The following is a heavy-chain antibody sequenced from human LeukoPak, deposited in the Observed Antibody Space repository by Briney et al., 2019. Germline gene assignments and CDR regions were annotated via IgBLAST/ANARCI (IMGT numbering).Heavy chain of an antibody. D-gene: IGHD5-24*01. V-gene: IGHV4-38-2*02. CDR3: ARDRGTTGYNYFDY. J-gene: IGHJ4*02. Sequence: NSSETLSLTCSVSGYSISSGYYWGWIRQPPGKGLEWIGIIYHSGNKYYNPSLKSRVTISVDTSKNQFSLKLSSVAAADTAVYYCARDRGTTGYNYFDYWGRGAPVTVSS. CDR1: GYSISSGYY. CDR2: IYHSGNK.